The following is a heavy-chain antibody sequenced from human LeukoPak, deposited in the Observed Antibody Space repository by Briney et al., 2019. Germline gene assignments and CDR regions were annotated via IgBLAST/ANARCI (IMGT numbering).Heavy chain of an antibody. D-gene: IGHD2-8*02. Sequence: ASVKVSCKASGYIFTGYYMHWVRQAPGQGLEWMGWINPNSGGTNYAQKFHGRVTMTRDKSINTAYMELRSLRSDDSAIYYCARVKRTYWYRTFDFWGQGTLVIVSS. J-gene: IGHJ4*02. V-gene: IGHV1-2*02. CDR1: GYIFTGYY. CDR3: ARVKRTYWYRTFDF. CDR2: INPNSGGT.